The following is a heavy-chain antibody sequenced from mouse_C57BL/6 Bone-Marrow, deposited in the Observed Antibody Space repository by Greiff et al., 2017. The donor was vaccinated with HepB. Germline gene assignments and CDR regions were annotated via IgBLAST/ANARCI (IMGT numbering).Heavy chain of an antibody. CDR3: ARRSNGSPLYFDV. J-gene: IGHJ1*03. Sequence: DVHLVESGGDLVKPGGSLKLSCAASGFTFSSYGMSWVRQTPDKRLEWVATISSGGSYTYYPDSVKGRFTISRDNAKNTLYMQMSSLKSEDTAMYYCARRSNGSPLYFDVWGTGTTVTVSS. CDR1: GFTFSSYG. CDR2: ISSGGSYT. D-gene: IGHD1-1*01. V-gene: IGHV5-6*02.